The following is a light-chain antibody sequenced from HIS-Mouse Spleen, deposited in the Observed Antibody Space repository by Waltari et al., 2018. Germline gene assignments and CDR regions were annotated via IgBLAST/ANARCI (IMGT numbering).Light chain of an antibody. CDR3: AAWDDSLSGPGV. CDR2: RNS. V-gene: IGLV1-47*01. J-gene: IGLJ3*02. Sequence: QSVLTQPPSASGTPGQRVTISCSGSSSNIGSNYVYWYQQLPGTAPKLPSDRNSQRPSGVPDRFPGSKSGTAASLAISGLRSEDEADYYCAAWDDSLSGPGVFGGGTKLTVL. CDR1: SSNIGSNY.